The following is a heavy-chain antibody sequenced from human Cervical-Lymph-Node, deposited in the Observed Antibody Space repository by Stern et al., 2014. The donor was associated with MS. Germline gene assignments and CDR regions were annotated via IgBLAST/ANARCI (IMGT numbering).Heavy chain of an antibody. CDR2: VIWGDDK. D-gene: IGHD4-17*01. CDR1: GFSLTTGVA. CDR3: AHTLMGDYGNWYFAR. V-gene: IGHV2-5*02. J-gene: IGHJ2*01. Sequence: QVTLRESGPTVVKPTETLTLTCTFSGFSLTTGVAVGWIRQPPGKAPEWLALVIWGDDKRYSSSLKSRLTITKDSFKNQLALTMTDMDPGDSATYYCAHTLMGDYGNWYFARWGRGTLVTVSP.